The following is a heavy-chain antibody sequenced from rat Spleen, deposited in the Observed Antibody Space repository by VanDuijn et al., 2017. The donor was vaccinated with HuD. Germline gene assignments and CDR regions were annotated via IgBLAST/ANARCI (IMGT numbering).Heavy chain of an antibody. CDR2: ISPDGGST. D-gene: IGHD1-2*01. V-gene: IGHV5-58*01. Sequence: EVQLVESGGGLVQPGKSLKLSCVASGFTFSSYWIYWIRQAPGEGLEWVSSISPDGGSTYYPDSVKGRFTISRDNAENTVYLQMNSLRSEDTATYYCGKDMNYYSTYPFYVMGAWGQGASVTVSS. J-gene: IGHJ4*01. CDR1: GFTFSSYW. CDR3: GKDMNYYSTYPFYVMGA.